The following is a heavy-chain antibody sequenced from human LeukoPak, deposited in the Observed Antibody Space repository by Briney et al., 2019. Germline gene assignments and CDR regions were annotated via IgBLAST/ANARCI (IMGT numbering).Heavy chain of an antibody. CDR1: GFTFSSYS. J-gene: IGHJ6*03. CDR3: ARDMYYYGSGSYYYYYYMDV. V-gene: IGHV3-21*01. D-gene: IGHD3-10*01. CDR2: ISSSSSYI. Sequence: TGRSLRLSCAASGFTFSSYSMNWVRQAPGKGLEWVSSISSSSSYIYYADSVKGRFTISRDNAKNSLYLQMNSLRAEDTAVYYCARDMYYYGSGSYYYYYYMDVWGKGTTVTVSS.